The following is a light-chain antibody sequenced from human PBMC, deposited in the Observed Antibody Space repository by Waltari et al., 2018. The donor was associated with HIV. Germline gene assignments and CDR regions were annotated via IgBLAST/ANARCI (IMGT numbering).Light chain of an antibody. Sequence: QSALTQPRSVSGSPGQSVTISCTGTSSDVGGYDSVSWYLQHPGKVPKLLIYAVTKRPAGVADRFSRSESCNTASLTISGLQTEDGADYFCCSYAGTYTYVRFGGGTKLTVL. CDR3: CSYAGTYTYVR. CDR1: SSDVGGYDS. V-gene: IGLV2-11*01. J-gene: IGLJ3*02. CDR2: AVT.